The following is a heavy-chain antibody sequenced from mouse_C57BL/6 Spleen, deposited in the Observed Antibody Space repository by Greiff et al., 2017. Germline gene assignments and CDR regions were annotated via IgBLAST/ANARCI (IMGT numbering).Heavy chain of an antibody. Sequence: EVKLQESGPGLVKPSQSLSLTCSVTGYSITSGYYWNWIRQFPGNKREWMGYISYDGSNNYNPSLKNRISITRDTSKNQFFLKLNSVTTEDTATYYCARGIYYYGSWAMDYWGQGTSVTVSS. CDR1: GYSITSGYY. CDR3: ARGIYYYGSWAMDY. D-gene: IGHD1-1*01. V-gene: IGHV3-6*01. J-gene: IGHJ4*01. CDR2: ISYDGSN.